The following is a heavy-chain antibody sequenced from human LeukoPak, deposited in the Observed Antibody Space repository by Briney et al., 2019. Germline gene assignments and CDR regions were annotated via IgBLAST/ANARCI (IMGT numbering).Heavy chain of an antibody. V-gene: IGHV4-59*01. D-gene: IGHD5-18*01. CDR3: ARVGLWDYFDY. J-gene: IGHJ4*02. Sequence: SETLSLTCTVSGGSISSYYWSWIRQPPGKGLERIGYIYYSGRTNYNPSLKSRVTISVDTSKNQFSLKLSSVTAADTAVYYCARVGLWDYFDYWGQGTLVTVSS. CDR1: GGSISSYY. CDR2: IYYSGRT.